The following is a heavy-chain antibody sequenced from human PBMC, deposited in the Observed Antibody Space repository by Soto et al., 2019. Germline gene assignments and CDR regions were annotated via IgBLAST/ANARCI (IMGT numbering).Heavy chain of an antibody. CDR2: ISDSGST. Sequence: QVQLQESGPGLVKPSETLSLMCTVSGGSITNYYWSWIRQSPAKGLEWIGYISDSGSTKYNPSLKSRVTISVDTSKNQCSLTLTSVTAADTAVYYCARERVGHSAMDVWGQGTTVTVSS. CDR1: GGSITNYY. CDR3: ARERVGHSAMDV. V-gene: IGHV4-59*01. D-gene: IGHD1-26*01. J-gene: IGHJ6*02.